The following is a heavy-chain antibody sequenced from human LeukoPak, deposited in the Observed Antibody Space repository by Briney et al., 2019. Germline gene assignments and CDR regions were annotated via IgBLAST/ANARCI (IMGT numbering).Heavy chain of an antibody. CDR2: IYYSGSSGST. CDR3: ARVSTTSSGYFPCDY. D-gene: IGHD3-22*01. J-gene: IGHJ4*02. CDR1: GGSISSYY. V-gene: IGHV4-59*01. Sequence: SETLSLTCTVSGGSISSYYWSWIRQPPGKGLEWIGYIYYSGSSGSTNYNPSLKSRVTISVDTSKNQFFLKLSSVTVADTAVYYCARVSTTSSGYFPCDYWGQGTLVTVSS.